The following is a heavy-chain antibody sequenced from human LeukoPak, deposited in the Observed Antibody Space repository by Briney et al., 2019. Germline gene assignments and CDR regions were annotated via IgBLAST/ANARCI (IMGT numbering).Heavy chain of an antibody. J-gene: IGHJ5*02. CDR1: GFTFSSYS. Sequence: KAGGSLRLSCAASGFTFSSYSMNWVRQPPGKGLEWIGEINHSGSTNYNPSLKSRVTISVDTSKNQFSLKLSSVTAADTAVYYCARIPLYSSRNNWFDPWGQGTLVTVSS. V-gene: IGHV4-34*01. CDR3: ARIPLYSSRNNWFDP. D-gene: IGHD6-13*01. CDR2: INHSGST.